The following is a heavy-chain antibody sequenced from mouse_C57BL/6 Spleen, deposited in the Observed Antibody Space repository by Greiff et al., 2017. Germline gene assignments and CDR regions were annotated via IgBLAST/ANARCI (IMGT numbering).Heavy chain of an antibody. CDR1: GYTFTSYW. CDR2: IDPSDSYT. Sequence: VQLQQPGAELVMPGASVKLSCKASGYTFTSYWMHWVKQRPGQGLEWIGEIDPSDSYTNYNQKFKGKSTLTVDKSSSTAYMQLSSLTSEDSAVYYCAREENYGSRYFDYWGQGTTLTVSS. V-gene: IGHV1-69*01. CDR3: AREENYGSRYFDY. J-gene: IGHJ2*01. D-gene: IGHD1-1*01.